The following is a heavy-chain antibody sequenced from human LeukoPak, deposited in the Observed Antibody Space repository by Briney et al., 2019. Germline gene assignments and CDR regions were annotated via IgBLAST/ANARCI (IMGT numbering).Heavy chain of an antibody. CDR3: ARDLSRITIFGVVPRGY. V-gene: IGHV3-7*01. J-gene: IGHJ4*02. CDR1: GFPFSSYG. Sequence: GGSLRLSCAASGFPFSSYGMHWVRPAPGKGLEWVANIKQDGSEKYYVDSVKGRFTISRDNAKNSLYLQMNSLRAEDTAVYYCARDLSRITIFGVVPRGYWGQGTLVTVSS. D-gene: IGHD3-3*01. CDR2: IKQDGSEK.